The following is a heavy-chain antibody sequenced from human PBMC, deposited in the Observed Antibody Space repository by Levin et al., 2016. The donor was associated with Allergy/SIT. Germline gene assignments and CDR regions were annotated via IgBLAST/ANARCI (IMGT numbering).Heavy chain of an antibody. Sequence: SETLSLTCLVSGGSITSHYWSWIRQPPGKGLEWLGYISYTGNTNYNPSLKTRVTFSIDTSKNQFSLKLNSVSAADTAVYFCARGGKIVPTPVAMNSFDPWGRGTLVTVSS. CDR1: GGSITSHY. J-gene: IGHJ5*02. V-gene: IGHV4-59*11. CDR3: ARGGKIVPTPVAMNSFDP. D-gene: IGHD2-2*01. CDR2: ISYTGNT.